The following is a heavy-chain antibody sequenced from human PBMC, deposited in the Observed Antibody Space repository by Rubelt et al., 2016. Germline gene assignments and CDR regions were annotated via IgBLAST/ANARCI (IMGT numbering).Heavy chain of an antibody. D-gene: IGHD5-12*01. J-gene: IGHJ1*01. CDR3: AKDSLVATMSVVGIYFQH. V-gene: IGHV3-23*04. CDR1: GFTFSSYG. Sequence: VQLVESGGGVVQPGGSLRLSCAASGFTFSSYGMHWVRQAPGKGLEWVSAISGSGGSTYYADSVKGRFTISRDNSKNTLYLQMNSLRAEDSAVYYCAKDSLVATMSVVGIYFQHWGQGTLVTVSS. CDR2: ISGSGGST.